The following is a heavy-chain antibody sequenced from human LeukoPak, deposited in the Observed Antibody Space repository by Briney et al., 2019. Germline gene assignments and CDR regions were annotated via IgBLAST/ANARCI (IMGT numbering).Heavy chain of an antibody. J-gene: IGHJ4*02. CDR2: VHLSAAT. CDR1: GGSIMTTNW. D-gene: IGHD1-26*01. CDR3: TRESGAFSPFGF. V-gene: IGHV4-4*02. Sequence: SETLSLTCAVSGGSIMTTNWWSWVRQPPGKGVEWIGEVHLSAATNYNPSLESRVSMSIDTSKNQMSLKLTSVTAADTAIYFCTRESGAFSPFGFWGQGTLVTVSS.